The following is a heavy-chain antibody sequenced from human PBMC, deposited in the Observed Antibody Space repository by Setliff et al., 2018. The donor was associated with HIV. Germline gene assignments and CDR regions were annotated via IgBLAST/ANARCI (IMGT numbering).Heavy chain of an antibody. V-gene: IGHV4-38-2*01. CDR1: GYSISSGYY. CDR3: ARRVCSSTSCSDAFDI. Sequence: SSETLSLICAVSGYSISSGYYWGWIRQPPGKGLEWIGSIYHSGSTYYNPSLKSRVTISVDTSKNQFSLKLSSVTAADTAVYYCARRVCSSTSCSDAFDIWGQGTMVTVSS. J-gene: IGHJ3*02. CDR2: IYHSGST. D-gene: IGHD2-2*01.